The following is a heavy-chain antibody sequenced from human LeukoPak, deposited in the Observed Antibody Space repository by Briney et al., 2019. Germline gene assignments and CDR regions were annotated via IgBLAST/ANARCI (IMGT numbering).Heavy chain of an antibody. CDR2: MSPDSGNT. CDR3: AILSGSYDWFDP. D-gene: IGHD1-26*01. CDR1: GYTFASHD. V-gene: IGHV1-8*01. J-gene: IGHJ5*02. Sequence: ASVKVSCKASGYTFASHDINCVRQATGQGLEWMGWMSPDSGNTTYAQKFQGRVTMTRNISIRTAYMELSSPRSEDTAVYYCAILSGSYDWFDPWGQGTLVTVSS.